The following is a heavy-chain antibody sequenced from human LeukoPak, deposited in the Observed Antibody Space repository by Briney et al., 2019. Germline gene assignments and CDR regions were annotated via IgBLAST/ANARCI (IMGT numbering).Heavy chain of an antibody. CDR1: GFTFHNFA. J-gene: IGHJ4*02. CDR2: ISSSGEFT. CDR3: XXXXPNYYXXXXXYYXXXGXF. Sequence: GGSLRLSCAASGFTFHNFAMSWVRQAPGKGLEWVSSISSSGEFTFYADSVKGRFTIFRDNSRYTLYLQMNSLRAEDADMYYXXXXXPNYYXXXXXYYXXXGXFXGQGTLVTVSA. V-gene: IGHV3-23*01. D-gene: IGHD3-10*01.